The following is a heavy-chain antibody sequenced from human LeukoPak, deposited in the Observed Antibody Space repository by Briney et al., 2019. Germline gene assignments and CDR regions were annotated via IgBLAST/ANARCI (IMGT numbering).Heavy chain of an antibody. CDR3: ARESSSSWYRSDAFDI. CDR2: ISSSSSTI. D-gene: IGHD6-13*01. V-gene: IGHV3-48*01. Sequence: GGSLRLSCAASGFTFTSYSMNWVRQAPGKGLEWVSYISSSSSTIYYADPVKGRFTISRDNAKHSLYLQMNSLRAEDTAVYYCARESSSSWYRSDAFDIWGQGTMVTVSS. CDR1: GFTFTSYS. J-gene: IGHJ3*02.